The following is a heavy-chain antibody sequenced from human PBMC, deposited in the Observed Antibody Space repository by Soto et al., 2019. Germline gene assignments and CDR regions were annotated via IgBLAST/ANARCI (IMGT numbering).Heavy chain of an antibody. CDR2: INAGNGNT. V-gene: IGHV1-3*01. D-gene: IGHD2-15*01. CDR3: ARGDWDCSGGSCYVFSWFDP. CDR1: GYTFTRYA. Sequence: ASVKVSCKASGYTFTRYAMNWVRQAPGQRLEWMGWINAGNGNTKYSQKFQGRVTITRDTSASTAYMELRSLRSDDTAVYYCARGDWDCSGGSCYVFSWFDPWG. J-gene: IGHJ5*02.